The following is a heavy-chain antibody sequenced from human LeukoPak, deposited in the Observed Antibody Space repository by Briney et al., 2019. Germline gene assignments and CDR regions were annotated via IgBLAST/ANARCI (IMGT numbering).Heavy chain of an antibody. Sequence: ASVKVSCKASGYTFSSYDINWVRQATGQGLEWMGWMNPNSGNTGYAQKFQGRVTMTRNTSISTAYMELSSLRSEDTAVYYCARGGWDRGNYRIESWGQGTLVTASS. CDR2: MNPNSGNT. J-gene: IGHJ4*02. V-gene: IGHV1-8*02. CDR3: ARGGWDRGNYRIES. D-gene: IGHD1-7*01. CDR1: GYTFSSYD.